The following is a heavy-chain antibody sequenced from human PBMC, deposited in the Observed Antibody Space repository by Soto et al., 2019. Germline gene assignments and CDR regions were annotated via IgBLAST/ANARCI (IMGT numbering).Heavy chain of an antibody. V-gene: IGHV3-23*01. J-gene: IGHJ4*02. D-gene: IGHD5-12*01. Sequence: EVQLLESGGGLVQPGGSLRLSCAASGFTFSSYAMSWVRQAPGKGLEWVSAISGSGGSTYYADSVKGRFTISRDNSKNTLYLQMNSLRAVDTAAYYCAKAVDIVATITVLFDYWGQGTLVTVSS. CDR1: GFTFSSYA. CDR3: AKAVDIVATITVLFDY. CDR2: ISGSGGST.